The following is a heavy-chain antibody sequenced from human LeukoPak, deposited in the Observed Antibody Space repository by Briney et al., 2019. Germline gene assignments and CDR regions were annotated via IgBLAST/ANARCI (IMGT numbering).Heavy chain of an antibody. CDR3: ARERRYCSGGSCPHGMDV. V-gene: IGHV1-2*02. D-gene: IGHD2-15*01. J-gene: IGHJ6*02. Sequence: ASVKVSCKASGYTFAGYYMNWVRQAPGQGLEWMGWINPNSCGTNYAQKFQGRVTMTRDTSISTAYMELSRLRSDDTAVYYCARERRYCSGGSCPHGMDVWGQGTTVTVSS. CDR2: INPNSCGT. CDR1: GYTFAGYY.